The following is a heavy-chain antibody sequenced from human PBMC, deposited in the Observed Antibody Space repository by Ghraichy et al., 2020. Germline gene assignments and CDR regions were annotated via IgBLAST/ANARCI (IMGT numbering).Heavy chain of an antibody. J-gene: IGHJ4*02. Sequence: GALRLSCAASGFTFRSYSMTWVRQAPGKGLEWVSSLTSSSSHIYYADSMKGRFTISRDNAKNSLYLQMNSLRAEDTAVYYYDSSGYIDYWGQGTLVTVSS. D-gene: IGHD3-22*01. CDR3: DSSGYIDY. CDR2: LTSSSSHI. V-gene: IGHV3-21*01. CDR1: GFTFRSYS.